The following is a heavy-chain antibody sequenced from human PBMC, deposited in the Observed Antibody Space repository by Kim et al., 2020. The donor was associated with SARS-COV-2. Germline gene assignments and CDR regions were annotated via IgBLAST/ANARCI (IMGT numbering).Heavy chain of an antibody. D-gene: IGHD3-22*01. Sequence: GKGRFTTSRDNSKTTLYLQMNSLRAEDTAVYYCARGTYYYDSSGYYLFDYWGQGTLVTVSS. J-gene: IGHJ4*02. CDR3: ARGTYYYDSSGYYLFDY. V-gene: IGHV3-30*07.